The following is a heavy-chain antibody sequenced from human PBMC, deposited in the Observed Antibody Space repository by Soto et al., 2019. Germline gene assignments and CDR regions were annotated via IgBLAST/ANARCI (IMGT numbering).Heavy chain of an antibody. J-gene: IGHJ6*02. D-gene: IGHD2-15*01. Sequence: GGSLRLSCAASGFNFNSYTINWVRQAPGKRLGWLSSISSSGYIFSTDSVRGRFTISRXXXXXXVXLXIXXXXAEXTAVYFCARDCSGGSCYPGMDVWGQGTTVTVSS. CDR3: ARDCSGGSCYPGMDV. V-gene: IGHV3-21*01. CDR2: ISSSGYI. CDR1: GFNFNSYT.